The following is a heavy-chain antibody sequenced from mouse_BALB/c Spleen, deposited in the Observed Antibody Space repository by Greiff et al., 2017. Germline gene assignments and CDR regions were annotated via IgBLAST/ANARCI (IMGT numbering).Heavy chain of an antibody. J-gene: IGHJ3*01. D-gene: IGHD2-4*01. V-gene: IGHV5-17*02. Sequence: EVMLVESGGGLVQPGGSRKLSCAASGFTFSSFGMHWVRQAPEKGLEWVAYISSGSSTIYYADTVKGRFTISRDNPKNTLFLQMTSLRSEDTAMYYCARVYDYDGAWFAYWGQGTLVTVSA. CDR2: ISSGSSTI. CDR3: ARVYDYDGAWFAY. CDR1: GFTFSSFG.